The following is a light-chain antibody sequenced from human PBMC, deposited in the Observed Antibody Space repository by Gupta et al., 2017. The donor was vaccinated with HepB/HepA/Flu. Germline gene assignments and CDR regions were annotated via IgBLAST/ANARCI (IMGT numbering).Light chain of an antibody. Sequence: EMQLPQSPSPLSASVGDRVTLTCRASQSIRRWLPWSQQKPGDAPKLLIYKASSLESRVRSRFSGSGSGTEFSLTITSLQPDDFATYYCQQYDGTFGQGTKVEIK. CDR3: QQYDGT. J-gene: IGKJ1*01. CDR1: QSIRRW. V-gene: IGKV1-5*03. CDR2: KAS.